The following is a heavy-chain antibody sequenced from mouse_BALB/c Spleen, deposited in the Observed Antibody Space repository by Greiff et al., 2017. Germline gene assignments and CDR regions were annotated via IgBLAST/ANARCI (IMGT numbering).Heavy chain of an antibody. J-gene: IGHJ4*01. CDR2: ISSGGSYT. CDR1: GFTFSSYT. Sequence: EVKLVESGGGLVKPGGSLKLSCAASGFTFSSYTMSWVRQTPEKGLEWVATISSGGSYTYYPDSVKGRFTISRDNAKNTLYLQMSSLKSEDTAMYYYTREIAYYDPYAMDYWGQGTSVTVSS. D-gene: IGHD2-4*01. V-gene: IGHV5-6-4*01. CDR3: TREIAYYDPYAMDY.